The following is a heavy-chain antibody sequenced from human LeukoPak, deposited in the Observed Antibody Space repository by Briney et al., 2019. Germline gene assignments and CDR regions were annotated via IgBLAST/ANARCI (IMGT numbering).Heavy chain of an antibody. V-gene: IGHV1-46*01. CDR2: INPSGGST. Sequence: GASVKVSCKASGYTFTSYYMHWVRQAPGQGLEWMGIINPSGGSTSYAQKFQGRVTMTRDTSTSTVYMELSSLRSEDTGVYYCARDRPLRYFDWLLGGGMDVWGQGTTVTVSS. CDR3: ARDRPLRYFDWLLGGGMDV. CDR1: GYTFTSYY. D-gene: IGHD3-9*01. J-gene: IGHJ6*02.